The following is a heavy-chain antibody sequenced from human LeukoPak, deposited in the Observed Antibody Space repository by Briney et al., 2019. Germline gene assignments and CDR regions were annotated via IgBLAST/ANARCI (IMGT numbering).Heavy chain of an antibody. CDR3: ARGVGDGYNYDY. D-gene: IGHD5-24*01. CDR2: INHSGST. CDR1: GESLSGYY. V-gene: IGHV4-34*01. J-gene: IGHJ4*02. Sequence: SETLSLTCAVYGESLSGYYWSWIRHPPGKGLEWIGEINHSGSTNYNPSLKSRVTISVDTSKNQFSLKLSSVTAADTAVYYCARGVGDGYNYDYWGQGTLVTVSP.